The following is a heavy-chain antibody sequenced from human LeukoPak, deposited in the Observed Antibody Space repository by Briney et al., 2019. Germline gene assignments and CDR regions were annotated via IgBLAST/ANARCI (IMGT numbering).Heavy chain of an antibody. CDR1: GFTFTNYG. Sequence: GGSLRLSCAASGFTFTNYGMHWVRQAPGKGLEWVAVIWHDGNNKYYADSVKGRFTISRDDSKNTLYLQMNSLRAEDSAVYYCARDGSTKVPGPYDAFAIWGQGTMVTVSS. CDR3: ARDGSTKVPGPYDAFAI. J-gene: IGHJ3*02. CDR2: IWHDGNNK. D-gene: IGHD2-2*01. V-gene: IGHV3-33*01.